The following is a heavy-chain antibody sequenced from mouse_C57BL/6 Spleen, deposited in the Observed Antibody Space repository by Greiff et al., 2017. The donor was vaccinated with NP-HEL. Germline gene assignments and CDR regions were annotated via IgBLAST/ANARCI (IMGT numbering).Heavy chain of an antibody. V-gene: IGHV14-2*01. Sequence: VQLKESGAELVKPGASVKLSCTASGFNIKDYYMHWVKQRTEQGLEWIGRIDPEDGETKYAPKFQGKATITADTSSNTAYLQLSSLTSEDTAVYYCAREPRVFYYYGSSYFDYWGQGTTLTVSS. J-gene: IGHJ2*01. CDR1: GFNIKDYY. CDR2: IDPEDGET. D-gene: IGHD1-1*01. CDR3: AREPRVFYYYGSSYFDY.